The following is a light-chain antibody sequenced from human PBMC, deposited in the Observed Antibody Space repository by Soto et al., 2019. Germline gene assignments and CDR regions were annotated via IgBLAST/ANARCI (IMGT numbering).Light chain of an antibody. V-gene: IGLV1-40*01. CDR3: QSFDTRLNVV. CDR1: SSNIGAGFS. Sequence: QSVLTQPPSVSGAPWQSVTISCTGTSSNIGAGFSVSWFQLLPETAPKLLMHGPSGVFDRFSASRSGTSASLTISRLQPEDEGDYFCQSFDTRLNVVFGGGTKLTVL. J-gene: IGLJ2*01. CDR2: G.